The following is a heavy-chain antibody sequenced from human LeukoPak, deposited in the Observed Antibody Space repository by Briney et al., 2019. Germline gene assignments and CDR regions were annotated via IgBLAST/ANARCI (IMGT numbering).Heavy chain of an antibody. J-gene: IGHJ3*02. CDR2: ISSSSSTI. Sequence: PGGSLRLSCAASGFTFSSYSMNWVRQAPGKGLEWVSYISSSSSTIYYADSVKGRFTISRDNAKNSLYLQMNSLRAEDTAVYYCARHPYYYDSSGSLFDAFDIWGQGTMVTVSS. D-gene: IGHD3-22*01. V-gene: IGHV3-48*01. CDR1: GFTFSSYS. CDR3: ARHPYYYDSSGSLFDAFDI.